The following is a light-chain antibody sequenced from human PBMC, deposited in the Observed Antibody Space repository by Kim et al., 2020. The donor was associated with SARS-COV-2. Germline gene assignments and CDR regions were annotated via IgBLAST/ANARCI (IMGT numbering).Light chain of an antibody. Sequence: GQRVYISWSGSSSNIGSNAIHWYQVVPGTAPKLLIYNDDRRPSGVPDRFSCSKSGTSASLALSGLLYDDEADYYCATWDDSLEAWVFGGGTQLTVL. CDR1: SSNIGSNA. J-gene: IGLJ3*02. CDR3: ATWDDSLEAWV. V-gene: IGLV1-44*01. CDR2: NDD.